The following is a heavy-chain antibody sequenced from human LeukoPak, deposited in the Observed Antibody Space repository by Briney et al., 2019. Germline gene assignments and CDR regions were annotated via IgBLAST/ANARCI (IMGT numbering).Heavy chain of an antibody. CDR3: ARDLSGWYYFDY. Sequence: AASVKVSCKASGYTFTSYDINWVRQAPGQGLEWMGWINPNSGGTNYAQKFQGRVTMTRDTSISTAYMELSRLRSDDTAVYYCARDLSGWYYFDYWGQGTLVTVSS. CDR1: GYTFTSYD. V-gene: IGHV1-2*02. D-gene: IGHD6-19*01. CDR2: INPNSGGT. J-gene: IGHJ4*02.